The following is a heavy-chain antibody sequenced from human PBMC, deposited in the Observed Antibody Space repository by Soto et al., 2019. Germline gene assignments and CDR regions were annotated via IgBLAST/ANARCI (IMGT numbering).Heavy chain of an antibody. Sequence: ASVKVSCKASGYTFTSYYMHWVRQAPGQGLEWMGIINPSGGSTSYAQKFQGRVTMTRDTSTSTVYMELSSLRSEDTAVCYCARAWSRIQLWSDDAFDIWGQETMVTVSS. CDR1: GYTFTSYY. D-gene: IGHD5-18*01. CDR3: ARAWSRIQLWSDDAFDI. V-gene: IGHV1-46*01. J-gene: IGHJ3*02. CDR2: INPSGGST.